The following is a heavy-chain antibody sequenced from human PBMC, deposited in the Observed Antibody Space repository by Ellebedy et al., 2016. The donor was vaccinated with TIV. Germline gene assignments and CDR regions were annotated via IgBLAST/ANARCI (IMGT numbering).Heavy chain of an antibody. D-gene: IGHD2/OR15-2a*01. CDR1: GSTFSKYG. CDR2: ILYDGSNI. J-gene: IGHJ6*02. Sequence: GESLKISCAASGSTFSKYGMHWVRQAPGKGLEWVADILYDGSNIYYADSVKGRFTISRDNSENTLYLQMNSLRAEDTGVYYCATERRNYYNGMDVWGQGTTVTVSS. V-gene: IGHV3-33*01. CDR3: ATERRNYYNGMDV.